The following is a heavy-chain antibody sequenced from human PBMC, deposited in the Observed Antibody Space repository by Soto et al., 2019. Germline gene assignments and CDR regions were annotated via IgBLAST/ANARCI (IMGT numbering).Heavy chain of an antibody. J-gene: IGHJ6*02. CDR2: TYYRSKLYN. Sequence: SQTLSLTCAISGDSVSSNSAAWNWIRQSPSRGLDWLGRTYYRSKLYNDYAVSVKSRITINPDTSKNQFSLQLNSVTPEDTAVYYCARFLIVVVPAASYYGMDVWGQGTTVTVSS. CDR1: GDSVSSNSAA. V-gene: IGHV6-1*01. CDR3: ARFLIVVVPAASYYGMDV. D-gene: IGHD2-2*01.